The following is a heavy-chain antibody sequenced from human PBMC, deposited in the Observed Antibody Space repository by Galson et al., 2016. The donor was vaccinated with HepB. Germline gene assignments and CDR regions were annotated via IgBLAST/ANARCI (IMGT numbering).Heavy chain of an antibody. D-gene: IGHD1-7*01. CDR3: ARVKRAGRQPVAKTQNYHTVDV. V-gene: IGHV3-23*01. Sequence: SLRLSCAASGFTFISHAMSWVRQAPGKGLEWVSTITGSGGSTYYGDSVKGRFTISRDNSQYTVYLQMNSLRGDDTAVYYCARVKRAGRQPVAKTQNYHTVDVLGQGTTVTVSS. CDR2: ITGSGGST. CDR1: GFTFISHA. J-gene: IGHJ6*02.